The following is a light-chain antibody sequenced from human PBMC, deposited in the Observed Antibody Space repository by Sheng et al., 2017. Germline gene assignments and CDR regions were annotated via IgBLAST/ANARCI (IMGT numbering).Light chain of an antibody. CDR3: QQYGYPPMT. CDR1: QSVRSTS. J-gene: IGKJ1*01. CDR2: GAS. Sequence: EIVLTQSPGTLSLSPGERATLSCRASQSVRSTSLAWYQQKPGQAPRLVIYGASSRATGIPDRFSGSGSETDFTLTINRLEPEDFAVYYCQQYGYPPMTFG. V-gene: IGKV3-20*01.